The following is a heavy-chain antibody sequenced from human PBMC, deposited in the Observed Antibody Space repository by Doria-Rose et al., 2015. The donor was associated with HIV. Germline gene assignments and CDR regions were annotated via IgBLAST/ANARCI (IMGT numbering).Heavy chain of an antibody. CDR3: VRGLLRGGWNDVDYYYGMDV. J-gene: IGHJ6*02. CDR2: INHSGST. V-gene: IGHV4-34*01. Sequence: QVQLQESGAGLVKPSETLSLTCAVFGGSFSGYYWSWIRQPPGKGLEWIGEINHSGSTNYKTSRKSRVTISLDTSKNLFSLTLSSVTAADTAVYYCVRGLLRGGWNDVDYYYGMDVWGQGTTVTVSS. CDR1: GGSFSGYY. D-gene: IGHD1-1*01.